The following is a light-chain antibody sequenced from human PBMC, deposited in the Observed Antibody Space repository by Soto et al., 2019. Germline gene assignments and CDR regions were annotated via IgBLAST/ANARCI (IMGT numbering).Light chain of an antibody. CDR3: QQYNKWPPIT. J-gene: IGKJ5*01. CDR2: DTS. CDR1: QSVRNK. V-gene: IGKV3-15*01. Sequence: EIVVTQSPATLSVSPGERATLSCRVSQSVRNKVAWYQQKPGQAPRLLIYDTSTRATGIPARFSGSGSGTEFTLTISSLQSEDFAVYYCQQYNKWPPITFGQGTRLEIK.